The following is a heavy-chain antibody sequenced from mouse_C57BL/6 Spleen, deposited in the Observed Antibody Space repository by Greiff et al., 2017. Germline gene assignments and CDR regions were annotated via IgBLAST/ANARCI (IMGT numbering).Heavy chain of an antibody. Sequence: VQLQQPGTELVKPGASVKLSCKASGYTFTSYWMHWVKQRPGQGLEWIGNINPSNGGTNYNEKFKSKATLTVDKPSRTAYMQLSVLPSEDSAVYYCARSGGLRSWYFAVWGTGTTVTVSS. CDR2: INPSNGGT. D-gene: IGHD1-1*01. CDR1: GYTFTSYW. V-gene: IGHV1-53*01. CDR3: ARSGGLRSWYFAV. J-gene: IGHJ1*03.